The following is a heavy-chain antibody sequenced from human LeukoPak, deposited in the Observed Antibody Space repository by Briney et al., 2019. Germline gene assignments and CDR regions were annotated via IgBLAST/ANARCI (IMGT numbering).Heavy chain of an antibody. CDR1: GYTFTGYY. CDR3: ARTPPFGGSYPRADYFYY. J-gene: IGHJ4*02. CDR2: INPNSGGT. V-gene: IGHV1-2*06. Sequence: GASVKVSCMASGYTFTGYYMHWVRQAPGQGLEWMGRINPNSGGTNYAQKFQGRVTMTRDTSISTAYMELSRLRSDDTAVYYCARTPPFGGSYPRADYFYYWGQGTLVTVSS. D-gene: IGHD1-26*01.